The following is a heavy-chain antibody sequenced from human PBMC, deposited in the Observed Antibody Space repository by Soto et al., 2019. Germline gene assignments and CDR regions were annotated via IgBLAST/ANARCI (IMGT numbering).Heavy chain of an antibody. CDR1: GDSISSYY. CDR3: ALRSMAVVPEY. CDR2: LYYGRSA. V-gene: IGHV4-59*01. J-gene: IGHJ4*02. Sequence: QVQLQESGPGLVKPSETLSLTCAVSGDSISSYYCMWIRQPPGKGLESIGYLYYGRSANYNPSLKSRVALSVDTSTNQCSLTLRSMTAADTAVYYCALRSMAVVPEYWGQGTLVTVSS. D-gene: IGHD3-22*01.